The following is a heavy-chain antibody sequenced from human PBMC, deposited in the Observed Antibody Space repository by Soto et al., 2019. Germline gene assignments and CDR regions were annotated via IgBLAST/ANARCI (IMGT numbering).Heavy chain of an antibody. D-gene: IGHD3-3*01. CDR2: ISCYNGKT. CDR1: GYSFTAYG. Sequence: QVQVVQSGDEVKETGASVRVSCKTSGYSFTAYGISWVRQAPGQGLEWMGWISCYNGKTKYAQKVQGRVTMTTDTSTSAAYMDVRSMRSADTAIYYCAREAPPPELRFLEWHNYDYNGMDVWGQGTTVTVSS. J-gene: IGHJ6*02. V-gene: IGHV1-18*01. CDR3: AREAPPPELRFLEWHNYDYNGMDV.